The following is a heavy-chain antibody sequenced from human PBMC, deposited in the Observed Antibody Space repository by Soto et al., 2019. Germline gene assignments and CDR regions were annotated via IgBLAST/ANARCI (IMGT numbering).Heavy chain of an antibody. Sequence: ASVKVSCKTSGYTFTSYGISWVRQAPGQGLEWMGWIRVYNGNTISAQKFQDRVTLTTDTSTNTAYMELRSLRSDDTAVYYCAGIYYNSSPPDRYHYYDMDVWGQGTPVTVSS. CDR3: AGIYYNSSPPDRYHYYDMDV. CDR2: IRVYNGNT. V-gene: IGHV1-18*01. J-gene: IGHJ6*02. D-gene: IGHD6-6*01. CDR1: GYTFTSYG.